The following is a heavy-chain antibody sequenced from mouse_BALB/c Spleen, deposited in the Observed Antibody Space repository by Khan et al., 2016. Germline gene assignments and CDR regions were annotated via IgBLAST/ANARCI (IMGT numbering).Heavy chain of an antibody. D-gene: IGHD1-1*01. CDR3: AVTTVVTGEFAY. Sequence: QLQLKQSGPELVKPGASVKISCKASGYTFTDYYINWVKQKPGQGLEWIGWIYPGRGNTKYNEKFKGKATLTVDTSSSTAYMQLSSLTSEDTAVYFCAVTTVVTGEFAYWGQGTLVTVSA. CDR2: IYPGRGNT. V-gene: IGHV1-84*02. CDR1: GYTFTDYY. J-gene: IGHJ3*01.